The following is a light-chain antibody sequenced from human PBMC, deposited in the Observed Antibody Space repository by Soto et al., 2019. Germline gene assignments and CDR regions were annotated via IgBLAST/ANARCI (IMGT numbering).Light chain of an antibody. CDR2: DAS. CDR1: QSVSSY. V-gene: IGKV3-11*01. Sequence: EIVLTQSPATLSLSPGERATLSCRASQSVSSYLAWYQQKPGQAPSLLIYDASNRATGIPARFSGSGSGTDFTLTISSLEPEDFAVYYCQQRSNWLYTFGQGTKLETK. J-gene: IGKJ2*01. CDR3: QQRSNWLYT.